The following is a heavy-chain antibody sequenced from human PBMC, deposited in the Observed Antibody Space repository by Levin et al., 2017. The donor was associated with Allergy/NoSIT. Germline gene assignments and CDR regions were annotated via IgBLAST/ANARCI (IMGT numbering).Heavy chain of an antibody. V-gene: IGHV3-15*01. CDR3: TTGSRYSGYGARGHPLDY. Sequence: GGSLRLSCAASGFTFSNAWMSWVRQAPGKGLEWVGRIKSKTDGGTTDYAAPVKGRFTISRDDSKNTLYLQMNSLKTEDTAVYYCTTGSRYSGYGARGHPLDYWGQGTLVTVSS. J-gene: IGHJ4*02. D-gene: IGHD5-12*01. CDR1: GFTFSNAW. CDR2: IKSKTDGGTT.